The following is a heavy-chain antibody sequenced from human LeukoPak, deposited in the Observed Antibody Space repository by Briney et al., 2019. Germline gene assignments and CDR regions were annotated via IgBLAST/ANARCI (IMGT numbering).Heavy chain of an antibody. D-gene: IGHD1-7*01. Sequence: SSVKVSCKASGGTFSSYAISWVRQAPGQGLEWMGGIIPIFGTANYARKFQGRVTITTDESTSTAYMELSSLRSEDTAVYYCARDNYAGANWFDPWGQGTLVTVSS. CDR2: IIPIFGTA. CDR1: GGTFSSYA. V-gene: IGHV1-69*05. CDR3: ARDNYAGANWFDP. J-gene: IGHJ5*02.